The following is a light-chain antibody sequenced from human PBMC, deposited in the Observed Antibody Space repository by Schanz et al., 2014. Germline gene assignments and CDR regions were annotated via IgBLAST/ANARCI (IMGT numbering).Light chain of an antibody. Sequence: EIVLTQSPGTLSLSPGERATLSCRASQSVSSSYLAWYQQKPGQAPRLLIYGASSRATGIPDRFSGSGSGTDFTLTITRLEPEDFAVYYCQQYSRGWTFGQGTKVEI. CDR2: GAS. CDR1: QSVSSSY. J-gene: IGKJ1*01. V-gene: IGKV3-20*01. CDR3: QQYSRGWT.